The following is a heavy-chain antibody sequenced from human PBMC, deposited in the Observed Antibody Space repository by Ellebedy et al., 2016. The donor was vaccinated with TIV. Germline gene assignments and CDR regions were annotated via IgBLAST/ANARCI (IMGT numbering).Heavy chain of an antibody. V-gene: IGHV4-39*07. CDR2: IYYSGST. J-gene: IGHJ3*02. Sequence: MPSETLSLTCTVSGGSISSSSYYWGWIRLTTGKGLEWIGNIYYSGSTYYNPSLQSRVTISVDTSTNQFSLRLNSVTAADTAVYYCARFVRATKAFDIWGQGTMVTVSS. CDR1: GGSISSSSYY. CDR3: ARFVRATKAFDI. D-gene: IGHD5-12*01.